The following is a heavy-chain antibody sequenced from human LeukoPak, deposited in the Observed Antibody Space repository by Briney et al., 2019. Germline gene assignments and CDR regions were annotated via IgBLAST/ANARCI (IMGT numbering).Heavy chain of an antibody. CDR2: ISYDGSNK. CDR1: GFTFSSYG. Sequence: GGSLRLSCAASGFTFSSYGMHWVRQAPGKGLEWVAVISYDGSNKYYADSVKGRFTISRDNSKNTLYLQMNSLRAEDTAVYYCARGHYGDYWSSYWFDPWGQGTLVTVSS. V-gene: IGHV3-30*03. J-gene: IGHJ5*02. CDR3: ARGHYGDYWSSYWFDP. D-gene: IGHD4-17*01.